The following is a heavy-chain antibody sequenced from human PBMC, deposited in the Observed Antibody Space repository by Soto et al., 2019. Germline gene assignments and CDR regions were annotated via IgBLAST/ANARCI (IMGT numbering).Heavy chain of an antibody. J-gene: IGHJ4*02. D-gene: IGHD5-18*01. CDR2: IIPIFATV. Sequence: QVQLVQSGSEVQKPGSSVKVSCKASGGSFSSNPISWVRQAPGQGLEWMAGIIPIFATVHYAQKFQGRVTITADESTSTAYMELTSLRSEVTAVYFCARGGRGYSSAPRYYFDYWGQGTLVTVS. V-gene: IGHV1-69*01. CDR3: ARGGRGYSSAPRYYFDY. CDR1: GGSFSSNP.